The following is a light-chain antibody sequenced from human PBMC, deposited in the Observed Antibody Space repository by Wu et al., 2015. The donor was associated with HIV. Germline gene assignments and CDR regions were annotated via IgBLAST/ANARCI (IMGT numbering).Light chain of an antibody. J-gene: IGKJ1*01. CDR3: QQYGGSTWT. Sequence: EIVLTQSPGTLSLSPGERATLSCRASQSISSNYLAWYQKKPGQAPRLLIHGASSRATGIPDRFSGSGSGTDFILTISRLEPEDFAVYFCQQYGGSTWTFGQGTKVEMK. CDR1: QSISSNY. V-gene: IGKV3-20*01. CDR2: GAS.